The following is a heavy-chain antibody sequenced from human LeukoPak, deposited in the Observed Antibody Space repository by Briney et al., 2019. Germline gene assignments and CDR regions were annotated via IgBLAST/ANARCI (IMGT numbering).Heavy chain of an antibody. J-gene: IGHJ4*02. CDR1: GGSFSGYY. V-gene: IGHV4-34*01. D-gene: IGHD3-22*01. CDR2: INHSGST. Sequence: SETLSLTCAVYGGSFSGYYWSWIRQPPGKGLEWIGEINHSGSTNYNPSLKSRVTISVDTSKNQFSLKLSSVTAADTAVYYCARGGLYYYDSDHWGQGTLVTVSS. CDR3: ARGGLYYYDSDH.